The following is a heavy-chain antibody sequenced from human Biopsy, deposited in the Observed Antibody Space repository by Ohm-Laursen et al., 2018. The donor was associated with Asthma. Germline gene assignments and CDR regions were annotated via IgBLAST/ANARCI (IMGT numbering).Heavy chain of an antibody. CDR3: ARCQVGYSSGWSLLLKKIYYSGMDV. CDR2: NMTVFGTT. D-gene: IGHD6-19*01. CDR1: GGTFSNFA. V-gene: IGHV1-69*13. J-gene: IGHJ6*02. Sequence: ASVKVSCKAPGGTFSNFAISWVRQAPGQGLEWLGGNMTVFGTTNYAQKFQGRVTITADESTSTAYMEVTSLRSEDTAIYYCARCQVGYSSGWSLLLKKIYYSGMDVWGQGTAVTVSS.